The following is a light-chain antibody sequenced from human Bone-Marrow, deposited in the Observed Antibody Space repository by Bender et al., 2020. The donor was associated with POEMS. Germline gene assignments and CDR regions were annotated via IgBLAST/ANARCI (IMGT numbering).Light chain of an antibody. Sequence: QSALTQPASVSGSPGQSITISCSGTSSDVGGYNLVSWYQQHPGKAPKLVISTVNRRPSGVSNRFSGSKSGNTASLTISGLQAEDEADYYCCSYAGIYTLYVFGTGTQVTVL. CDR2: TVN. J-gene: IGLJ1*01. V-gene: IGLV2-23*02. CDR3: CSYAGIYTLYV. CDR1: SSDVGGYNL.